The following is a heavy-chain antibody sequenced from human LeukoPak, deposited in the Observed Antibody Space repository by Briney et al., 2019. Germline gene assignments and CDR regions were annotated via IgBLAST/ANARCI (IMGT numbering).Heavy chain of an antibody. CDR1: GFTFSRFW. CDR2: INSDGTTT. CDR3: ARDLDYGGRSNFDH. J-gene: IGHJ4*02. V-gene: IGHV3-74*01. D-gene: IGHD4-23*01. Sequence: GGSLRLSCAASGFTFSRFWMHWVRQAPGKGLLWVSRINSDGTTTNYADSVRGRFTISRDNAKNTLYLQMNSLRAEDTAVYYCARDLDYGGRSNFDHWGQGTLVTVSS.